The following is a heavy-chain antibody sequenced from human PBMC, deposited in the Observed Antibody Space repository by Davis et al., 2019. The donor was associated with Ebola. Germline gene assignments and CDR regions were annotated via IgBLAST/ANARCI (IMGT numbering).Heavy chain of an antibody. D-gene: IGHD1-14*01. CDR2: INTDGRTM. CDR3: ARESITFDC. CDR1: GFTFSSYW. Sequence: GESLKISCAASGFTFSSYWMHWVRQDPGKGLLWVSRINTDGRTMTYADSVKGRFTISRDNAKNTLYLQMSSLRAEDTAVYYCARESITFDCWGQGTLVTVSS. V-gene: IGHV3-74*01. J-gene: IGHJ4*02.